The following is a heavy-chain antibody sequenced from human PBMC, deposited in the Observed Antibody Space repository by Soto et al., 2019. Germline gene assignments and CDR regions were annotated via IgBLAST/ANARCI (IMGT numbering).Heavy chain of an antibody. CDR2: IYYSGST. CDR3: ARGGDRPHYDFWSGYRTFDP. CDR1: GGSISSYY. V-gene: IGHV4-59*01. Sequence: VSGGSISSYYWSWIRQPPGKGLEWIGYIYYSGSTNYNPSLKSRVTISVDTSKNQFSLKLSSVTAADTAVYYCARGGDRPHYDFWSGYRTFDPWGQGTLVTVSS. D-gene: IGHD3-3*01. J-gene: IGHJ5*02.